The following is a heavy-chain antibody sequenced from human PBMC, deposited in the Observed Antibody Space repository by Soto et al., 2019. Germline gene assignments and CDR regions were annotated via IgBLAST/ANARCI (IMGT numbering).Heavy chain of an antibody. J-gene: IGHJ5*02. D-gene: IGHD5-12*01. Sequence: GGSLRHSCAASGFTFSSYCMNWVRQAPGKGLEWVSSISSSSSYIYYADSVKGRFTISRDNAKNSLYLQMNSLRAEDTAVYYCARILSGYASNWIDPLGQGAVLTISA. CDR3: ARILSGYASNWIDP. CDR2: ISSSSSYI. V-gene: IGHV3-21*01. CDR1: GFTFSSYC.